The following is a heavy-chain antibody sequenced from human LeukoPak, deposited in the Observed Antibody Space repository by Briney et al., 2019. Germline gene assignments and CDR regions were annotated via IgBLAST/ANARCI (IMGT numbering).Heavy chain of an antibody. CDR2: IYYSGST. D-gene: IGHD2-2*01. J-gene: IGHJ6*03. CDR1: GGSISSSSYY. Sequence: PSETLSLTCTVSGGSISSSSYYWGWIRQPPGKGLEWIGSIYYSGSTYYNPSLKSRVTISVDTSKNQFSLKLSSVTAADTAVYYCARVRVPAAIYYYCYYMDVWGKGTTVTVSS. V-gene: IGHV4-39*07. CDR3: ARVRVPAAIYYYCYYMDV.